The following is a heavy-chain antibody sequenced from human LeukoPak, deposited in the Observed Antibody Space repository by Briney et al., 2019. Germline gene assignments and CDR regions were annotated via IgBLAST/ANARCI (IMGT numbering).Heavy chain of an antibody. V-gene: IGHV4-34*01. D-gene: IGHD6-13*01. CDR3: ARGNSSSWYARVHYYYYMDV. J-gene: IGHJ6*03. CDR1: GGSFSGYY. CDR2: INHSGST. Sequence: SETLSLTCAVYGGSFSGYYWSWIRQPPGKGLEWIGEINHSGSTNYNPSLKSRVTISVDTSKNQFSLKLSSVTAADTAVYYCARGNSSSWYARVHYYYYMDVWGKGTTVTVSS.